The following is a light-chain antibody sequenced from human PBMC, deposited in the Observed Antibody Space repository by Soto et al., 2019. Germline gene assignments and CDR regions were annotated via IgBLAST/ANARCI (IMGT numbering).Light chain of an antibody. J-gene: IGKJ4*01. CDR1: QSVLYTSNNKNY. CDR3: QSYDSTLSGVI. CDR2: WAS. V-gene: IGKV4-1*01. Sequence: DIVMTQSPDSLAVSLGERATINCKSSQSVLYTSNNKNYLSWYQQKPGQPPKLLIYWASTRESGVPDRFSGSKSDTSASLAITGLQAEDEADYYCQSYDSTLSGVIFGGGT.